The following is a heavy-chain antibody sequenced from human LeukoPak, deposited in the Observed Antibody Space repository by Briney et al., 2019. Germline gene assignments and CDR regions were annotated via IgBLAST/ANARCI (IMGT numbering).Heavy chain of an antibody. J-gene: IGHJ4*02. D-gene: IGHD1-7*01. CDR1: GFTFSSYW. CDR3: ARSRNYGGDY. Sequence: GGSLRLSCATSGFTFSSYWMHWVRQTPGKGLVWVSRINSDGSSTTYADSVKGRFTISRDNAKNRLDLQMNSLRAEDTAVYYCARSRNYGGDYWGQGTLVTVSS. V-gene: IGHV3-74*01. CDR2: INSDGSST.